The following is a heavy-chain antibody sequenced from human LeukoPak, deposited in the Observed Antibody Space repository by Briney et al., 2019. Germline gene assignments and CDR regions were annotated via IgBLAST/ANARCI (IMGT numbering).Heavy chain of an antibody. CDR1: GFTLSHYK. J-gene: IGHJ3*02. D-gene: IGHD3-16*01. V-gene: IGHV3-21*06. CDR2: ISGSSYYI. CDR3: ATNRPYDPVRRSDGIDI. Sequence: GGALRLSCVVSGFTLSHYKMNWFRQAPRKGLEWVAYISGSSYYIYYADSAKGRFTISRDNAKNSLNLQMCGLRSEDTAECYCATNRPYDPVRRSDGIDIWGPGTMVTVSS.